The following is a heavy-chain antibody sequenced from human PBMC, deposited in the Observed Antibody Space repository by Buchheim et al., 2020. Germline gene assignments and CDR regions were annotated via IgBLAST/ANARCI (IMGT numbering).Heavy chain of an antibody. CDR2: IYHSGTT. J-gene: IGHJ4*02. V-gene: IGHV4-4*02. CDR1: GDSITSVYW. Sequence: VHLQESGPGLVRPSGTLSITCAVSGDSITSVYWWSWVRQPPGQGLEWIGEIYHSGTTKYNPSLKSRVTISVDKSKHQFSMRVNSVTAADTAMYFCAREGRTGYADYWGQGAL. D-gene: IGHD5-12*01. CDR3: AREGRTGYADY.